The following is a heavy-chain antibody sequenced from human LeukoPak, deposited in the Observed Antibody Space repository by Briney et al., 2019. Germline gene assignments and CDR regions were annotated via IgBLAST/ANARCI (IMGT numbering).Heavy chain of an antibody. J-gene: IGHJ3*02. CDR1: GFTFSDYY. D-gene: IGHD3-9*01. Sequence: ASVKVSCKASGFTFSDYYLHWLRQAPGQGLEWLGWVNPNSGDTDYAQNFQGRVTMTRDTSISTAYMEPSRLTSDDTAVYYCARKQRLTGAKKIAFDIWGQGTMVTVSS. V-gene: IGHV1-2*02. CDR2: VNPNSGDT. CDR3: ARKQRLTGAKKIAFDI.